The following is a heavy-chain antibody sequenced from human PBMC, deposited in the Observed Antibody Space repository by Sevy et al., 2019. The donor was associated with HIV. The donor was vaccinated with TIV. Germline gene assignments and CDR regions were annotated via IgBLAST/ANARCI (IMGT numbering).Heavy chain of an antibody. V-gene: IGHV3-15*01. Sequence: VGSLRLSCVASGFNFRNVWMSWVRQAPGKGLEWIGLIKSNTDGGTTEYGAPVKGGITISRDDSKNTLFLQVNSLKAEDTALYYCATINTVGSLAYWGRGTLVTVSS. J-gene: IGHJ4*02. CDR2: IKSNTDGGTT. CDR1: GFNFRNVW. CDR3: ATINTVGSLAY. D-gene: IGHD2-15*01.